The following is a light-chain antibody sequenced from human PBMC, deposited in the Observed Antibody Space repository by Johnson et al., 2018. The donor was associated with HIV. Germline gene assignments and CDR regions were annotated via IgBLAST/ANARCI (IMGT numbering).Light chain of an antibody. Sequence: QSVLTQPPSVSAAPGQKVTISCSGSSSNIGNNYVSWYQQLPRTAPKLLIYDNNKRPSGIPDRFSGSKSGTSATLGITGLQTGDEADYYCGTWDSSLSAGVFGTGTKVTGL. CDR2: DNN. CDR1: SSNIGNNY. CDR3: GTWDSSLSAGV. V-gene: IGLV1-51*01. J-gene: IGLJ1*01.